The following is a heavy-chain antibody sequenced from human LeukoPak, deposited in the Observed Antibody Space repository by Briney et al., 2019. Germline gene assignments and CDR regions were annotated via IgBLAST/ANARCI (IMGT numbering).Heavy chain of an antibody. CDR2: ISSSGSTI. J-gene: IGHJ2*01. Sequence: GGSLRLSCAASGFTFSSYEMNWVRQAPGKGLEWVSYISSSGSTIYYADSVKGRFTISRDNAKNSLYLQMNSLRAEDTAVYYCARAFKVPSWYFALWGRGTLVTVSS. V-gene: IGHV3-48*03. CDR1: GFTFSSYE. CDR3: ARAFKVPSWYFAL.